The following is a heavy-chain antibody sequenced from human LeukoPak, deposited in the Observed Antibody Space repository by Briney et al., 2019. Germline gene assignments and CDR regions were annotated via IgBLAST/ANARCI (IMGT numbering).Heavy chain of an antibody. Sequence: SETLSLTRTVSGGSISSYYWSWIRQPPGKGLEWIGYIYYSGSTNYNPSLKSRVTISVDTSKNQFSLKLSSVTAADTAVYYCARDRGPRSFDYWGQGTLVTVSS. CDR3: ARDRGPRSFDY. CDR1: GGSISSYY. V-gene: IGHV4-59*01. CDR2: IYYSGST. J-gene: IGHJ4*02. D-gene: IGHD5-24*01.